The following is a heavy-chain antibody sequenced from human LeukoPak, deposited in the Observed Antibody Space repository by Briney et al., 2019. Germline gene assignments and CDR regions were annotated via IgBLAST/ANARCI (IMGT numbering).Heavy chain of an antibody. D-gene: IGHD5-12*01. J-gene: IGHJ4*02. Sequence: SSETLSLTCAVYGGSFSGYYWSWIRQPPGKGLEWIGEINHSGSTNYNPSLKSRVTISVDTAKSQFSLGLTSMTAADTAVYYCARDVAGNTFDYWGQGTLVTVSS. CDR3: ARDVAGNTFDY. CDR2: INHSGST. CDR1: GGSFSGYY. V-gene: IGHV4-34*01.